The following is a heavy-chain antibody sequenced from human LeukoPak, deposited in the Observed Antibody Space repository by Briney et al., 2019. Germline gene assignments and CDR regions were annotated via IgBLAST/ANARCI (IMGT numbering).Heavy chain of an antibody. CDR3: ARAPFNRITMVRGVIGWFDP. CDR2: IIPIFGAA. D-gene: IGHD3-10*01. CDR1: GGTFSSYA. J-gene: IGHJ5*02. Sequence: SVKVSCKASGGTFSSYAISWVRQAPGQGLEWMGGIIPIFGAANYAQKFQGRVTITADESTSTAYMELSSLRSEDTAVYYCARAPFNRITMVRGVIGWFDPWDQGTLVTVSS. V-gene: IGHV1-69*13.